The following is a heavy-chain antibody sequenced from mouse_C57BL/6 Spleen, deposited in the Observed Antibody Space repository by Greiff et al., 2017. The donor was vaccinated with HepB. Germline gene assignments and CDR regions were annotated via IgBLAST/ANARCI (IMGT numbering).Heavy chain of an antibody. V-gene: IGHV1-5*01. Sequence: EVQLQQSGTVLARPGASVKMSCKTSGYTFTSYWMHWVQQRPGQGLEWIGAIYPGNSDTSYNQKFKGKAKLTAVTSASTAYMELSSLTNEDSAVYDCTRNPPHYYGSSYGYFDVWGTGTTVTVSS. CDR3: TRNPPHYYGSSYGYFDV. D-gene: IGHD1-1*01. CDR1: GYTFTSYW. J-gene: IGHJ1*03. CDR2: IYPGNSDT.